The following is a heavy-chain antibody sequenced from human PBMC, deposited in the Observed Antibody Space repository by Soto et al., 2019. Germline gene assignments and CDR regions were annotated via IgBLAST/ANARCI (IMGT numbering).Heavy chain of an antibody. J-gene: IGHJ4*02. CDR2: ISGSAGST. CDR3: ASENWYVFDY. Sequence: PGGSLRLSCAASGFTFTTYAMSWVRQAPGKGLEWVSPISGSAGSTYNADSVKGRFTISRDNSKNTLYLQMNSLRAEDTAVFYCASENWYVFDYWGQGAPVTVSS. V-gene: IGHV3-23*01. D-gene: IGHD1-1*01. CDR1: GFTFTTYA.